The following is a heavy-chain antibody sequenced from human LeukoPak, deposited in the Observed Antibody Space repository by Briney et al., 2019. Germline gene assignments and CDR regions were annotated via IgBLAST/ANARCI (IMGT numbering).Heavy chain of an antibody. V-gene: IGHV3-48*04. D-gene: IGHD1-26*01. Sequence: GGSLRLSCAASGFTFSSYSMNWVRQAPGKGLEWVSYISSSSSTIYYADSVKGRFTISRDNAKNSLYLQMNSLRAEDTAVYYCARGARGDYFDYWGQGTLVTVSS. CDR3: ARGARGDYFDY. CDR2: ISSSSSTI. CDR1: GFTFSSYS. J-gene: IGHJ4*02.